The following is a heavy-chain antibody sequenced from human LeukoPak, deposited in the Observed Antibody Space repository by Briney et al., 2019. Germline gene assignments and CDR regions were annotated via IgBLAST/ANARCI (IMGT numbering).Heavy chain of an antibody. V-gene: IGHV1-8*02. Sequence: ASVKVSCKASGYTFTSYGISWVRQAPGQGLEWMGWMNPNSGNTGYAQKFQGRVTMTRNTSISTAYMELSSLRSEDTAVYYCARGLKATIGTTRGGVNYYYYMDVWGKGTTVTISS. J-gene: IGHJ6*03. D-gene: IGHD5-12*01. CDR1: GYTFTSYG. CDR2: MNPNSGNT. CDR3: ARGLKATIGTTRGGVNYYYYMDV.